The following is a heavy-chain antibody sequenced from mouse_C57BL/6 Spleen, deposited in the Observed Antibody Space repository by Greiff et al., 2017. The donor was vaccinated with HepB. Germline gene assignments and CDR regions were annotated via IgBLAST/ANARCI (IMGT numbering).Heavy chain of an antibody. V-gene: IGHV1-69*01. CDR1: GYTFTSYW. Sequence: VQLQQSGAELVMPGASVKLSCKASGYTFTSYWMHWVKQRPGQGLEWIGEIDPSDSYTNYNQKFKGKSTLTVDKSSSTAYMQLSSLTSEDSAVYYCARRWLGDAMDYWGQGTSVTVSS. D-gene: IGHD2-3*01. CDR3: ARRWLGDAMDY. J-gene: IGHJ4*01. CDR2: IDPSDSYT.